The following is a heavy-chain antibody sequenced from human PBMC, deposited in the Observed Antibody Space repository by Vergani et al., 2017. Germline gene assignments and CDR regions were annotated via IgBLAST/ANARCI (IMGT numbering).Heavy chain of an antibody. CDR1: GFTFSSYW. Sequence: EVQLVESGGGLVQPGGSLRLSCAASGFTFSSYWMHWVRQAPGKGLVWVSRINSDGSSTSYADSVKGRFTISRDNAKNSLYLQMNSLRAEDTAVYYCARDWWSSGWYSTLYYYGMDVWGQGTTVTVSS. D-gene: IGHD6-19*01. CDR2: INSDGSST. V-gene: IGHV3-74*01. CDR3: ARDWWSSGWYSTLYYYGMDV. J-gene: IGHJ6*02.